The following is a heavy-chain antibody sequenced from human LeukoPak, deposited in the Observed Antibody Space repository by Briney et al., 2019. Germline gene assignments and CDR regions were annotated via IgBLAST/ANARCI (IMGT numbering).Heavy chain of an antibody. J-gene: IGHJ4*02. D-gene: IGHD3-3*01. CDR1: GFTFSSYA. Sequence: GGSLRLSCAASGFTFSSYAMSWVRQAPGKGLEWVSAISGSGGSTYYADSVKGRFTISRDNSKNTLYLQMNSLRAEDTAVYYCARAREYYDFWSGPNRPYYFDYWGQGTLVTVSS. CDR2: ISGSGGST. V-gene: IGHV3-23*01. CDR3: ARAREYYDFWSGPNRPYYFDY.